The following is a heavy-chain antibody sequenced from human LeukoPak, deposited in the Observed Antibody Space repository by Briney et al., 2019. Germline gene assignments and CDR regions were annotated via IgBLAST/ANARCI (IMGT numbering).Heavy chain of an antibody. CDR3: ARGGGYGSGSYYREDY. Sequence: SGGSLRLSCAASGFTFSSYEMNWVRQAPGKGLEWVSYISSSGSTIYYADSVKGRFTISRDNARNSRYLQMNSLRAEDTAVYYCARGGGYGSGSYYREDYWGQGTLVTVSS. D-gene: IGHD3-10*01. CDR1: GFTFSSYE. J-gene: IGHJ4*02. CDR2: ISSSGSTI. V-gene: IGHV3-48*03.